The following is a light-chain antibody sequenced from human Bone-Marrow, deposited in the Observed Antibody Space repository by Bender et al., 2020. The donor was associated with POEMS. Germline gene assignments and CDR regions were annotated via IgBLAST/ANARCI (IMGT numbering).Light chain of an antibody. J-gene: IGLJ1*01. V-gene: IGLV2-14*03. CDR1: SSDVGGYNS. CDR3: CSQTSSRTLGV. Sequence: QSALTQPASVSGSPGQSITISCTGTSSDVGGYNSVSWYQQYPGKAPKLIISDVSNRPSGVSNRFSGSRSGDTASLTISRLQTGDEADYYCCSQTSSRTLGVFGTGTRVTV. CDR2: DVS.